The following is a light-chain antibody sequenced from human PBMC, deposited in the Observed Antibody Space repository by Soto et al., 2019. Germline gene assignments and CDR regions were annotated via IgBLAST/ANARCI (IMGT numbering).Light chain of an antibody. V-gene: IGLV2-14*01. CDR2: DVS. CDR1: SSDVGGYNY. Sequence: QSALTQPASVSGSPGQSITISYTGTSSDVGGYNYVSWYQQHPGKAPKLMIYDVSNRPSGVSNRFSGSKSGNTASLTISGLQAEDEADYYCSSYTSSSTLWVFGTGTKVTVL. CDR3: SSYTSSSTLWV. J-gene: IGLJ1*01.